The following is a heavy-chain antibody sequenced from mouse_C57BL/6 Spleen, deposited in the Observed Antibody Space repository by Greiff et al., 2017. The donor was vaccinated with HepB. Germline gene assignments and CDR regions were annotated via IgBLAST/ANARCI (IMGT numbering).Heavy chain of an antibody. CDR2: IDPSDSET. V-gene: IGHV1-52*01. D-gene: IGHD2-5*01. Sequence: QVQLKQPGAELVRPGSSVKLSCKASGYTFTSYWMHWVKQRPIQGLEWIGNIDPSDSETHYNQKFKDKATLTVDKSSSTAYMQLSSLTSEDSAVYYGARRDSNYSYYYAMDYWGQGTSVTVSS. CDR1: GYTFTSYW. CDR3: ARRDSNYSYYYAMDY. J-gene: IGHJ4*01.